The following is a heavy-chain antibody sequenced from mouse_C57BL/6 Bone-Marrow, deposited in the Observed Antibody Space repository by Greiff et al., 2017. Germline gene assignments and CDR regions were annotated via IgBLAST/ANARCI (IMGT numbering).Heavy chain of an antibody. CDR2: IYPRSGNT. CDR1: GYTFTSYG. Sequence: QVQLQQSGAELARPGASVKLSCKASGYTFTSYGISWVKQRTGQGLEWIGEIYPRSGNTYYNEKFKGKATLTADKSSSTAYMELRSLTSEDSAVYFCARRDYGSSLLFAYWGQGTLVTVSA. CDR3: ARRDYGSSLLFAY. D-gene: IGHD1-1*01. V-gene: IGHV1-81*01. J-gene: IGHJ3*01.